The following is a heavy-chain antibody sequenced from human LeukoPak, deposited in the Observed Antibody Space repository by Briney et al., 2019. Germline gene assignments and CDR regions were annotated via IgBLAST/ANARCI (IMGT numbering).Heavy chain of an antibody. CDR1: GYTFTDYY. J-gene: IGHJ4*02. CDR3: ARGGIAVAGHDY. CDR2: INPESGGT. D-gene: IGHD6-19*01. V-gene: IGHV1-2*02. Sequence: GASVKVSCKTSGYTFTDYYIHWARQAPGQGLEWMGWINPESGGTSYAQHFQGRVTMTRDTSISTAYMDLSRLKSDDTAVYYCARGGIAVAGHDYWGQGTLVTVSS.